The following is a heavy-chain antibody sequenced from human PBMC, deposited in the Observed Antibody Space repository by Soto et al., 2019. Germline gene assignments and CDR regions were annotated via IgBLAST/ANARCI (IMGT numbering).Heavy chain of an antibody. J-gene: IGHJ4*02. CDR3: AKDRYYGSGSPLFDY. V-gene: IGHV3-9*01. D-gene: IGHD3-10*01. Sequence: GGSLRLSCAASGFTFDYYAMHWVRQSPGKGLERVSGISWNSGNIGYADSVKGRFTISRDNAKNSLYLQMNSLRTDDTALYYCAKDRYYGSGSPLFDYWGQGTLVTVSS. CDR1: GFTFDYYA. CDR2: ISWNSGNI.